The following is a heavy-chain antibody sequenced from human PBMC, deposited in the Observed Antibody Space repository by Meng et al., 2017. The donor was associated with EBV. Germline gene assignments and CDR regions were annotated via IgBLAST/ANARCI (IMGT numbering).Heavy chain of an antibody. J-gene: IGHJ4*02. Sequence: SFTASSFTFPFFPLPLFPLTPSHPLHSMGFFHTSHSPTSYSPPFQGSFTITRDTSASTAYMELSNLISEDTAVYYCAGAAFRWNYQSIDYWGQGTLVTVSS. CDR1: SFTFPFFP. CDR3: AGAAFRWNYQSIDY. V-gene: IGHV1-3*04. CDR2: FHTSHSPT. D-gene: IGHD1-7*01.